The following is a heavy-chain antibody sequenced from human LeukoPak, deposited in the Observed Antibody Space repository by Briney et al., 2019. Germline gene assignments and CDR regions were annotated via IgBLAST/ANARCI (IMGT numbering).Heavy chain of an antibody. V-gene: IGHV1-69*06. J-gene: IGHJ6*03. Sequence: EASVKVSCKTSGYTFTTYGFSWVRQAPGQGLEWMGGIIPIFGTTNYAQKFQDRVTITADKSTSTAYMELSSLRSEDTAVYYCARVVGLTGYSSSWYSGYYYYMDVWGKGTTVTVSS. CDR2: IIPIFGTT. D-gene: IGHD6-13*01. CDR1: GYTFTTYG. CDR3: ARVVGLTGYSSSWYSGYYYYMDV.